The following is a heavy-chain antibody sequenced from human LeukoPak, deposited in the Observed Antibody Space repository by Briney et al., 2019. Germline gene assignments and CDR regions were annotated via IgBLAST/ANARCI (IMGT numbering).Heavy chain of an antibody. J-gene: IGHJ5*02. V-gene: IGHV1-46*01. CDR2: INPSGGST. CDR1: GYTFTGYY. CDR3: ARVYKGNWFDP. D-gene: IGHD1-1*01. Sequence: ASVKVSCKASGYTFTGYYMHWVRQAPGQGLEWMGIINPSGGSTSYAQKFQGRVTMTRDTSTSTVYMELSSLRSEDTAVYYCARVYKGNWFDPWGQGTLVTVSS.